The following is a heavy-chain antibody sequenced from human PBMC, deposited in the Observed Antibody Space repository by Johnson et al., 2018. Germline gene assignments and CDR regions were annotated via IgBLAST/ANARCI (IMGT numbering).Heavy chain of an antibody. CDR2: IKQDGSEK. CDR3: ARTRRGGAFDI. J-gene: IGHJ3*02. CDR1: GFTFSSYW. Sequence: EVQLVESGGGLVQXGGSXRLXCAASGFTFSSYWMSWVRQAPGKGLEWVANIKQDGSEKYYVDSVKGRFTISRDNAKNSLYLQMNSLRAEDTAVYYCARTRRGGAFDIWGQGTMVTVSS. D-gene: IGHD3-16*01. V-gene: IGHV3-7*01.